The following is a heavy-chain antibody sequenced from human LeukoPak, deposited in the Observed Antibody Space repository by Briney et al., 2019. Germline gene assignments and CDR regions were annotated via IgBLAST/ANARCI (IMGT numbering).Heavy chain of an antibody. CDR3: AREDSGSYYNYYYFYMDV. D-gene: IGHD3-10*01. CDR2: IFYTGFT. CDR1: DGSISDSY. J-gene: IGHJ6*03. V-gene: IGHV4-59*12. Sequence: PSETLSLACTVSDGSISDSYWSWIRQSPGKGLEWIGYIFYTGFTHYNPSLESRVTISVDTSKKQFSLRLSSVTAADTAVYYCAREDSGSYYNYYYFYMDVWGKGTTVTISS.